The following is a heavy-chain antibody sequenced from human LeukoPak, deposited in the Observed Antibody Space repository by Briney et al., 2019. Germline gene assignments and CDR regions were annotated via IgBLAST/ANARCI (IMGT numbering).Heavy chain of an antibody. Sequence: PGGSLRLSCAASGFTFSSYAMSWVRQAPGKGLEWVSAISGSGGSTYYADSVKGRFTISRDNSKNTLYLQMNSLRAEDTAVYYCAKCEYGSGSYMWFDPWGQGTLVTVSS. CDR1: GFTFSSYA. D-gene: IGHD3-10*01. CDR3: AKCEYGSGSYMWFDP. CDR2: ISGSGGST. V-gene: IGHV3-23*01. J-gene: IGHJ5*02.